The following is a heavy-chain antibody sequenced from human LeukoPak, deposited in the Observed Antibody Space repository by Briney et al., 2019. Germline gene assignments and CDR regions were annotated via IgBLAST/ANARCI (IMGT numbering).Heavy chain of an antibody. CDR1: GFIFSSHA. CDR3: ARDESRWQPGAPFDY. V-gene: IGHV3-23*01. Sequence: PGGSLRLSCAASGFIFSSHAMSWVRQAPGKGLEWVSSISGSGGHTYYADSVKGRFTISRDNAKNSLYLQMNSLRAEDTAVYYCARDESRWQPGAPFDYWGQGTLVTVSS. J-gene: IGHJ4*02. CDR2: ISGSGGHT. D-gene: IGHD4-23*01.